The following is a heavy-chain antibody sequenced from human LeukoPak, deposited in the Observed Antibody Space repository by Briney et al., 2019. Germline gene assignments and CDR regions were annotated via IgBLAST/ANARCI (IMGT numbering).Heavy chain of an antibody. D-gene: IGHD6-19*01. CDR2: IYYSGST. V-gene: IGHV4-59*01. J-gene: IGHJ1*01. CDR3: AREAVAGTSDYFQH. Sequence: SETLSLTCTVSGGSISSYYWSWIRQPPGKGPEWIGYIYYSGSTNYNPSLKSRVTISVDTSKNQFSLKLSSVTAADTAVYYCAREAVAGTSDYFQHWGQGTLVTVSS. CDR1: GGSISSYY.